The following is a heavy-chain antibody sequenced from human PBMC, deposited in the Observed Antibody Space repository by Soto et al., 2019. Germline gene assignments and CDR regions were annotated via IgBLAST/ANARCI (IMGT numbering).Heavy chain of an antibody. V-gene: IGHV1-24*01. CDR3: ATAAASHYYYVMDV. D-gene: IGHD5-18*01. J-gene: IGHJ6*02. CDR2: FDPEDGET. Sequence: ASVEVSCKVSGYTLTELSIHWVRQAPGKGLEWMGGFDPEDGETIYAQKFQGRVTMTEDTSTDTAYMELSSLRSEDTAVYYCATAAASHYYYVMDVWGQGTTLTV. CDR1: GYTLTELS.